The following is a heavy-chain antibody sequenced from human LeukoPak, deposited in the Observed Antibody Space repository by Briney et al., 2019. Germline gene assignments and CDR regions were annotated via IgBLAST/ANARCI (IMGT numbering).Heavy chain of an antibody. D-gene: IGHD3-22*01. CDR2: IYYSGST. Sequence: SETLSLTCTVSGGSINNYYWSWIRQPPGKGLEWIGSIYYSGSTYYNPSLKSRVTISVDTSKNQFSLKLSSVTAADTAVYYCARGTRYYYDSSGYLTDAFDIWGQGTMVTVSS. J-gene: IGHJ3*02. CDR1: GGSINNYY. CDR3: ARGTRYYYDSSGYLTDAFDI. V-gene: IGHV4-39*07.